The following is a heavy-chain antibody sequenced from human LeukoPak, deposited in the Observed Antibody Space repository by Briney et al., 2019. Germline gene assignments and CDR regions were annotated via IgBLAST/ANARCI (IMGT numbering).Heavy chain of an antibody. V-gene: IGHV3-30*02. CDR1: GFTFSSYG. CDR2: IRYDGSNK. CDR3: AKVPGSHYEDFDY. D-gene: IGHD3-10*01. J-gene: IGHJ4*02. Sequence: PGGSLRLSCAASGFTFSSYGMQWVRQAPGKGLEWVGFIRYDGSNKYYADSVKGRFTISRDNSKNTLYLQMNSLRAEDTAVYYCAKVPGSHYEDFDYWGQGTLVTVSS.